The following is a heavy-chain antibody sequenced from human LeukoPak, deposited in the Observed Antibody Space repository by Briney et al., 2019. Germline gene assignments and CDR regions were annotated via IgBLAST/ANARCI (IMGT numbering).Heavy chain of an antibody. Sequence: SVKVSCTASGGTFNSYTISWVRQAPGQGLEWMGGIIPIFGTASYAQKFQGRVTVTADESTSTAYMELSSLRSEDTAVYYCARARFSAALGYGMDVWGQGTTVTVSS. V-gene: IGHV1-69*13. CDR2: IIPIFGTA. D-gene: IGHD6-13*01. J-gene: IGHJ6*02. CDR1: GGTFNSYT. CDR3: ARARFSAALGYGMDV.